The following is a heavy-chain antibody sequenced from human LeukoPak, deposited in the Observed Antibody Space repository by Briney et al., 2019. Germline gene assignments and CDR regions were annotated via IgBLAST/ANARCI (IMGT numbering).Heavy chain of an antibody. CDR2: IYISGSGST. V-gene: IGHV4-4*07. CDR1: GGSISSHY. D-gene: IGHD6-19*01. Sequence: SETLSLTCTVSGGSISSHYWSWIRQPAGKGLEWIGRIYISGSGSTNYNPSLKSRVTMSVDTSKNQFSLKLSSVTAADTAVYYCARDKRVAVAGTYIYYYMDVWGNGTTVTISS. CDR3: ARDKRVAVAGTYIYYYMDV. J-gene: IGHJ6*03.